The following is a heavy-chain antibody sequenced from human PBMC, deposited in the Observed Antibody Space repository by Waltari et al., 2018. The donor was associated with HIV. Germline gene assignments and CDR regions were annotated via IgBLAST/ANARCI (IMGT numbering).Heavy chain of an antibody. CDR3: SRNLGALAANYYYYGMDV. D-gene: IGHD6-19*01. J-gene: IGHJ6*04. CDR1: GFTFGDYA. V-gene: IGHV3-49*03. CDR2: IGGKTNGGTT. Sequence: EVQLVESGGGLVQPGRSLRLSCPASGFTFGDYALSWFRQAPGKGRRWVGFIGGKTNGGTTQYAASLKGRFTISREQSKGIAYLERTSLKTEDTAVYYCSRNLGALAANYYYYGMDVWGEGTTVTVSS.